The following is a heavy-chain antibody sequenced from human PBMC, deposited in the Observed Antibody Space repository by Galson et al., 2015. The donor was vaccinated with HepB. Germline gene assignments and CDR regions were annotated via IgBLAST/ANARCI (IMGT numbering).Heavy chain of an antibody. CDR3: TSPTPMSEDAFDI. D-gene: IGHD3-10*02. J-gene: IGHJ3*02. CDR2: IRSKAYGGTT. Sequence: SLRLSCAASGFTSGDYAMSWFRQAPGKGLEWVGFIRSKAYGGTTEYAASVKGRFTISRDDSKSIAYLQMNSLKTEDTAVYYCTSPTPMSEDAFDIWGQGTMVTVSS. V-gene: IGHV3-49*03. CDR1: GFTSGDYA.